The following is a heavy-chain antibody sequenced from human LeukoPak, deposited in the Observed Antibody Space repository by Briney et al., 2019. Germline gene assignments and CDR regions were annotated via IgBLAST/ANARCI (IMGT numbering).Heavy chain of an antibody. Sequence: SETLSLTCTVSGGSISSYYWSWIRQPPGKGLEWIGSIYYSGSTYYNPSLKSRVTISVDTSKNQFSLKLSSVTAADTAVYYCARQSIAAQIDYWGQGTLVTVSS. CDR1: GGSISSYY. V-gene: IGHV4-59*05. J-gene: IGHJ4*02. D-gene: IGHD6-6*01. CDR2: IYYSGST. CDR3: ARQSIAAQIDY.